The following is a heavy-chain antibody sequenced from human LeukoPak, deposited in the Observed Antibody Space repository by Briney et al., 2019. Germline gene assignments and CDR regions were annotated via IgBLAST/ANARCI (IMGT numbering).Heavy chain of an antibody. Sequence: GGSLRLSCAASGFTFSTYAMSWVRQAPGKGLEWVSTITDSSSSPYYADSVKGRFTISRDNSKNTLYLQISSLRAEDTAVYYCARDQPRLSFYYYGMDVWGQGTTVTVSS. D-gene: IGHD4/OR15-4a*01. CDR3: ARDQPRLSFYYYGMDV. CDR1: GFTFSTYA. V-gene: IGHV3-23*01. CDR2: ITDSSSSP. J-gene: IGHJ6*02.